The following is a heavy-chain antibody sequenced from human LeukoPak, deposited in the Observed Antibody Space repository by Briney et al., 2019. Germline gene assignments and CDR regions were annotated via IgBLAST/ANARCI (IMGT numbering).Heavy chain of an antibody. CDR2: INHSGST. CDR1: GGSFSGYY. CDR3: ARRPFRRGGSSFDP. D-gene: IGHD3-10*01. J-gene: IGHJ5*02. Sequence: SETLSLTCAVYGGSFSGYYWSWIRQPPGKGLEWIGEINHSGSTNYNPSLKSRVTISVDTSKNQFSLKLSSVTAADTALYYCARRPFRRGGSSFDPWGQGTLVTVSS. V-gene: IGHV4-34*01.